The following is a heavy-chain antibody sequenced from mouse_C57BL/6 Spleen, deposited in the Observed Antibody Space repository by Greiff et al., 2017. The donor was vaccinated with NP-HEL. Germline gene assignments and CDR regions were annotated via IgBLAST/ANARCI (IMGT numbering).Heavy chain of an antibody. CDR2: ISYDGSN. CDR1: GYSITSGYY. D-gene: IGHD2-4*01. Sequence: EVQLQESGPGLVKPSQSLSLTCSVTGYSITSGYYWNWIRQFPGNKLEWMGYISYDGSNNYNPSLKNRISITRDTSKNQFFLKLNSVTTEDTATYYCARDYDYGWDYYAMDYWGQGTSVTVSS. J-gene: IGHJ4*01. V-gene: IGHV3-6*01. CDR3: ARDYDYGWDYYAMDY.